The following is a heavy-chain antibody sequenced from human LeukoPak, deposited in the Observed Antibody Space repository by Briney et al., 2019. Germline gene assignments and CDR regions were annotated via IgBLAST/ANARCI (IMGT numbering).Heavy chain of an antibody. J-gene: IGHJ5*02. CDR2: INPNSGGT. V-gene: IGHV1-2*02. Sequence: GASVKVSCEASGYTFTGYYMRWVRQAPGQGLEWMGWINPNSGGTNYAQKFQGRVTMTRDTSISTAYMELSRLRSDDTAVYYCARAPGRTSEFDPWGQGTLVTVSS. CDR1: GYTFTGYY. CDR3: ARAPGRTSEFDP. D-gene: IGHD3-10*01.